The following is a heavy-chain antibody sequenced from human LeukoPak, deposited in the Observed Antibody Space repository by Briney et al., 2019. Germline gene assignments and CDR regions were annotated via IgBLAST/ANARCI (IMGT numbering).Heavy chain of an antibody. J-gene: IGHJ4*02. CDR3: VKVAKYYYGSETYYFFEH. Sequence: PGGSLRLSCAASGFTISDYEMNWVRQAPGKGLEWVANINQDGTEKYYVDSVKGRFTISRDNAKNSLDLQMNSLRVEDTGIYYCVKVAKYYYGSETYYFFEHWGQGTPVTASS. CDR1: GFTISDYE. CDR2: INQDGTEK. D-gene: IGHD3-10*01. V-gene: IGHV3-7*01.